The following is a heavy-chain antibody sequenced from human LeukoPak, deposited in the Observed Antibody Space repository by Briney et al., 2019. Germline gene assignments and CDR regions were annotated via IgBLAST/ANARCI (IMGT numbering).Heavy chain of an antibody. CDR2: ISSSSSYI. D-gene: IGHD2-2*01. CDR1: GFTFSSYS. Sequence: GGSLRLSCAASGFTFSSYSMNWVRQAPGKGLEWVSSISSSSSYIYYADSVKGRFTISRDNAKNSLYLQMNSLRAEDTAVYYCARDPYCSSTSCLMPHYYYYMDVWGKGITVTVSS. CDR3: ARDPYCSSTSCLMPHYYYYMDV. V-gene: IGHV3-21*01. J-gene: IGHJ6*03.